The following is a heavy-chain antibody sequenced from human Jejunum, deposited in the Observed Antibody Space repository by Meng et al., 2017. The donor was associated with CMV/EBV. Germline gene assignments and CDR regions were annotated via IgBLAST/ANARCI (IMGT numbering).Heavy chain of an antibody. CDR1: GYTLTSYA. Sequence: SGYTLTSYAVSRVRQAPGQGLEWMGWINTNTRESTYAQGFTGRFVFSLDTSVSTAHLQISSLKAEDTAVYYCSRGRSCSSRSCYSDSWGQGTLVTVSS. J-gene: IGHJ4*02. CDR3: SRGRSCSSRSCYSDS. D-gene: IGHD2-2*01. V-gene: IGHV7-4-1*02. CDR2: INTNTRES.